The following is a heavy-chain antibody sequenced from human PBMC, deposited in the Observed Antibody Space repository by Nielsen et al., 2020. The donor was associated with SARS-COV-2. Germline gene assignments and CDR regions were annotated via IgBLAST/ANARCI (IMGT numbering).Heavy chain of an antibody. V-gene: IGHV4-59*13. J-gene: IGHJ6*02. CDR2: IYHSGST. CDR3: ARADATAPYYYYGMDV. D-gene: IGHD5-18*01. CDR1: GGSISGFY. Sequence: SETLSLTCTVSGGSISGFYWSWIRQPPGKGLEWIGYIYHSGSTNNNPSLKSRVTISVDTSKSQFSLKLNSVTAADTAVYYCARADATAPYYYYGMDVWGQGTTVTVSS.